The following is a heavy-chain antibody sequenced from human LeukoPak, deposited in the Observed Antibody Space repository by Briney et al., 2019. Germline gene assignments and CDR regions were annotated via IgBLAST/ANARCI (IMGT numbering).Heavy chain of an antibody. J-gene: IGHJ4*02. CDR1: GDSISSYY. CDR3: ARETAELGRSFDY. V-gene: IGHV4-4*07. CDR2: IHTSGST. D-gene: IGHD6-6*01. Sequence: PSETLSLTCTVSGDSISSYYWSWIRQPAGKGLEWIGRIHTSGSTNHNPSLTSRVTMSVDTSKNQFSLKLTSVTAADTAVYYCARETAELGRSFDYWGRGAQVTVSS.